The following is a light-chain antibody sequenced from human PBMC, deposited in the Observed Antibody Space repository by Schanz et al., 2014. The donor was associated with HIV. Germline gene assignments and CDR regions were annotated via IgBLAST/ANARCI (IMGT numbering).Light chain of an antibody. V-gene: IGKV1-9*01. CDR1: QTISNS. J-gene: IGKJ1*01. CDR2: AAS. Sequence: DIQLTQSPALLSASVGDRVTLTCRASQTISNSLAWYQQRPGKAPKVLIYAASSLQRGAPSRFSGSGSGTEFTLTISSLQPEDFATYYCQQYNNYPLTFGLGTKVAIK. CDR3: QQYNNYPLT.